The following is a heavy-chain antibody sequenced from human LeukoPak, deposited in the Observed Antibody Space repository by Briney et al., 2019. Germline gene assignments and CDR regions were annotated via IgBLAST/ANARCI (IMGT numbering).Heavy chain of an antibody. CDR3: ARSRQQLLGYYDY. CDR1: GFTFSSYS. CDR2: ISSNGGST. Sequence: PGGSLRLSCAVSGFTFSSYSMHWVRQAPGKGLEYVSAISSNGGSTSYANSVKGRFTISRDNSKNTLYLQMGSLRAEDMAVYYCARSRQQLLGYYDYWGQGTLVTVSS. D-gene: IGHD6-13*01. V-gene: IGHV3-64*01. J-gene: IGHJ4*02.